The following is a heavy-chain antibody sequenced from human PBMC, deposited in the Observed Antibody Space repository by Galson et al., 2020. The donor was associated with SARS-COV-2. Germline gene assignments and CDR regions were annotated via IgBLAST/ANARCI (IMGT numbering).Heavy chain of an antibody. D-gene: IGHD3-22*01. V-gene: IGHV1-18*01. CDR1: GYTFTNYG. CDR2: ISGYNDNT. Sequence: ASVKVSCKASGYTFTNYGISWVRQAPGQGLEWMGWISGYNDNTNYARKLQGRVTLTTDTSTSTAYMELRSLRSDDTAVYYCARDHYDGSGNDYTSVYFDSWGQGTLVTVAS. J-gene: IGHJ4*02. CDR3: ARDHYDGSGNDYTSVYFDS.